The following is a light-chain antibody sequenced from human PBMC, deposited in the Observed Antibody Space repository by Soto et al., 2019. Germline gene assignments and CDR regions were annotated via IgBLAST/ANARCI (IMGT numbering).Light chain of an antibody. CDR1: QNINSW. CDR3: QQYNAYSWT. V-gene: IGKV1-5*03. Sequence: GDRVTITCRASQNINSWLAWYQQKPGKAPKLLIYEASTLERGVPSRFGGSGSGTEFTLTISSLQPDDFATYYCQQYNAYSWTFGQGTKVDI. J-gene: IGKJ1*01. CDR2: EAS.